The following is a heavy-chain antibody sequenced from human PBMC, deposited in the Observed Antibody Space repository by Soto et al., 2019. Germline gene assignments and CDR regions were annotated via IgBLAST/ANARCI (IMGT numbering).Heavy chain of an antibody. D-gene: IGHD3-22*01. V-gene: IGHV3-33*01. CDR2: IWYDGSNK. Sequence: QVPLVESGGGVVQPGRSLRLSCAASGFTFSSYGMHWVRQAPGKGLEWVAAIWYDGSNKYYADSVKGRFTISRDNSNNTLYLQMNSLRAEDTAVYYCAREAVRYYFDYWGQGTLVTVSS. CDR3: AREAVRYYFDY. CDR1: GFTFSSYG. J-gene: IGHJ4*02.